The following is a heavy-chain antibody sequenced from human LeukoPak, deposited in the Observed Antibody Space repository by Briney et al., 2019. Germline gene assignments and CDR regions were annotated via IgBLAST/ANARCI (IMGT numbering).Heavy chain of an antibody. CDR3: AKAPRYCNSVSCYFDY. CDR1: GFTVSYNY. Sequence: GGSLRLSCAASGFTVSYNYMTWVRQAPGKGLEWVSVIYGGGNTYYADSVKGRFTISRDNSKNSLYLQMNSLRTEDTALYYCAKAPRYCNSVSCYFDYWGQGTLVTVSS. V-gene: IGHV3-53*05. J-gene: IGHJ4*02. CDR2: IYGGGNT. D-gene: IGHD2/OR15-2a*01.